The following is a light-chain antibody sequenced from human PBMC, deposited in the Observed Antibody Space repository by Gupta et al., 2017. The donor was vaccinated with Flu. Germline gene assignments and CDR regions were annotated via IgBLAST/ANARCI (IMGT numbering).Light chain of an antibody. CDR1: SSDVGGYNY. Sequence: QSALTQPASVSGSPGQSITISCTGTSSDVGGYNYVPWYQQHPGKAPKLMIYEVSNRPSGVSNRFSGSKSGNTAYLTISGLQAEDEADYYCSSYTSSSTLYVFGTGTKVTVL. J-gene: IGLJ1*01. CDR2: EVS. CDR3: SSYTSSSTLYV. V-gene: IGLV2-14*01.